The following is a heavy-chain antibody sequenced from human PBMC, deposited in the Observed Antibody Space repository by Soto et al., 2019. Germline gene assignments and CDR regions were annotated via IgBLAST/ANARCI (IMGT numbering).Heavy chain of an antibody. D-gene: IGHD2-15*01. Sequence: GASVKVSCKASGYTFTSYYMHWVRQAPGQGLEWMGIINPSGGSTSYAQKFQGRVTMTRDTSTSTVYMELSSLRSEDTAVYYCAKGGSGGRGYYYYGMDVWGQGTTVTVSS. V-gene: IGHV1-46*01. J-gene: IGHJ6*02. CDR1: GYTFTSYY. CDR2: INPSGGST. CDR3: AKGGSGGRGYYYYGMDV.